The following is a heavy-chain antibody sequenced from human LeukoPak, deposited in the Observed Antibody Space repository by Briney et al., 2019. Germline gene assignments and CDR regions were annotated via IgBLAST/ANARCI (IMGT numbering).Heavy chain of an antibody. V-gene: IGHV3-23*01. CDR2: FGGSGGST. CDR1: GFTFSSYA. D-gene: IGHD3-10*01. J-gene: IGHJ5*02. Sequence: GGSLRLSCAASGFTFSSYAMSWVRQAPGKGLEWVSAFGGSGGSTYYADSVKGRFTISRDNSKNTLYLQMNSLRAEDTAVYYCAKHPLDYYGSGSYPTWFDPWGQGTLVTVSS. CDR3: AKHPLDYYGSGSYPTWFDP.